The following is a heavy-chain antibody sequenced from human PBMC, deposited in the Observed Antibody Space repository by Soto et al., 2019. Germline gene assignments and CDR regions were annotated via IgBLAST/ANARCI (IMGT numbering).Heavy chain of an antibody. J-gene: IGHJ4*01. D-gene: IGHD6-19*01. Sequence: SETLSLTCAVSGGSINSRNWWTWVRQPPGKSLEWIGEIDHSGSTKYNPSLKSRVTISIERSRNQFSLKLTSVTAADTAVYYCARVHVMVVAGSTFDYWGHGTLVTVSS. V-gene: IGHV4-4*02. CDR3: ARVHVMVVAGSTFDY. CDR1: GGSINSRNW. CDR2: IDHSGST.